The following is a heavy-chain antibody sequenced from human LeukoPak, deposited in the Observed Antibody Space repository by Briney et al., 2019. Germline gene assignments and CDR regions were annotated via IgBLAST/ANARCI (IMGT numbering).Heavy chain of an antibody. V-gene: IGHV4-39*07. CDR3: ARAPHFFDTSGSRYYSDY. Sequence: SETLSLTCSVSGGSIRSTTYYWGWIRQPPGNGLEWIGSIYYSGNTYYSPSLMSRVTISVDTSKNQFSLNLSSVTAADTAVYYCARAPHFFDTSGSRYYSDYWGQGALVTVSS. D-gene: IGHD3-22*01. CDR2: IYYSGNT. J-gene: IGHJ4*02. CDR1: GGSIRSTTYY.